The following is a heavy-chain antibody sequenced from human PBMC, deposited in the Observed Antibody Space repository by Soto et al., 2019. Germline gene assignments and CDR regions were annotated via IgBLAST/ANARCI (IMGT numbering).Heavy chain of an antibody. D-gene: IGHD3-10*01. Sequence: GASVKVSCKASGYTFTSYGISWVRQAPGQGLEWMGWISAYNGNTNYAQKLQGRVTMTTDTSTSTAYMELRSLRSDDTAVYYCARLGSRGHHRVRFVYSGPAPLVTVSS. V-gene: IGHV1-18*01. J-gene: IGHJ4*02. CDR2: ISAYNGNT. CDR1: GYTFTSYG. CDR3: ARLGSRGHHRVRFVY.